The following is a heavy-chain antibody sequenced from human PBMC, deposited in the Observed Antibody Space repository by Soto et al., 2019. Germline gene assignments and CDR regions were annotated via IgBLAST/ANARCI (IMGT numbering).Heavy chain of an antibody. D-gene: IGHD1-7*01. J-gene: IGHJ3*02. CDR3: ASYNWNYLDAFDI. V-gene: IGHV1-69*13. CDR2: IIPIFGTA. CDR1: GGTFSSYA. Sequence: EASVKVSCKASGGTFSSYAISWVLQAPGQGLEWMGGIIPIFGTANYAQKFQGRVTITADESTSTAYMELSSLRSEDTAVYYCASYNWNYLDAFDIWGQGTMVTVSS.